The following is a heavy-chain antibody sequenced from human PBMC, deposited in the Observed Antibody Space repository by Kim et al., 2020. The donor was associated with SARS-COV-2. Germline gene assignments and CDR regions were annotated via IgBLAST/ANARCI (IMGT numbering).Heavy chain of an antibody. CDR3: ARDLVIAVAGTTAHYYYG. Sequence: SETLSLTCTVSGGSISSYYWSWIRQPPGKGLEWIGYIYYSGSTNYNPSLKSRVTISVDTSKNQFSLKLSSVTAADTAVYYCARDLVIAVAGTTAHYYYG. CDR2: IYYSGST. CDR1: GGSISSYY. D-gene: IGHD6-19*01. V-gene: IGHV4-59*13. J-gene: IGHJ6*01.